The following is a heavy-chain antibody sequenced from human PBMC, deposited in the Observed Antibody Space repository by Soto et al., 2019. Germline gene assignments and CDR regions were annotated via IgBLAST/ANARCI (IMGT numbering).Heavy chain of an antibody. J-gene: IGHJ4*02. D-gene: IGHD2-2*01. Sequence: QVQLVESGGGVVQPGRSLRLSCAASRFTFSNYGMHWVRQAPGKGLEWVAFIWYDGSNKYYADSVKGRFTISRDNSKNALFLQMNSLRAEDTAVYYCARDIQVGGPDFWGQGTLVTVSS. CDR2: IWYDGSNK. CDR3: ARDIQVGGPDF. CDR1: RFTFSNYG. V-gene: IGHV3-33*01.